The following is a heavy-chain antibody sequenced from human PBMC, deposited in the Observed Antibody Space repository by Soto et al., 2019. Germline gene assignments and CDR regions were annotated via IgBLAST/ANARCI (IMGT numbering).Heavy chain of an antibody. J-gene: IGHJ4*02. CDR1: AFTFSSYW. CDR2: ITTDGSST. Sequence: EVQLVESGGGLVQPGGSLRLSCAASAFTFSSYWMHWVRQAPGKGLVWVSHITTDGSSTSYADSVKGRFTISRDNAKNTLYLQMNSLRADDTAVYYCTSYGSGIPYWGRGTLVTVSS. D-gene: IGHD3-10*01. CDR3: TSYGSGIPY. V-gene: IGHV3-74*01.